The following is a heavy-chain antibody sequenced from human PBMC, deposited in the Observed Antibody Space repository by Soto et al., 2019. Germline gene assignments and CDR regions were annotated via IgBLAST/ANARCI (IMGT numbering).Heavy chain of an antibody. CDR3: ARGDLGGFDL. J-gene: IGHJ3*01. Sequence: EVQLVESEGGLVQRGGSLRLSCAASGFTFNYYWMHWVRQAPGQGLVWVAHIQSDGSRTTYADYVKGRFTISRDNAKNTMYLQMNSLRAEDTAVYYCARGDLGGFDLWGKGTTVTVSS. D-gene: IGHD2-21*02. CDR2: IQSDGSRT. V-gene: IGHV3-74*01. CDR1: GFTFNYYW.